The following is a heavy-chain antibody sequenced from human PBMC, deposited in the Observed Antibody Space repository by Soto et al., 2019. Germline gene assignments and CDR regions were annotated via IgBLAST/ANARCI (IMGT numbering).Heavy chain of an antibody. CDR1: GFTFSTYS. CDR3: ARGSSNWAYYFDF. D-gene: IGHD6-13*01. V-gene: IGHV3-48*02. Sequence: EVHLVESGGGLVQPGGSLRLSCAASGFTFSTYSLNWVRQAPGKGLEWVSYITGSGTTVYYADSVRGRFTISRDNAKNSLYLQMNSLRDDDTVVYYCARGSSNWAYYFDFWGQGTLVTVSS. CDR2: ITGSGTTV. J-gene: IGHJ4*02.